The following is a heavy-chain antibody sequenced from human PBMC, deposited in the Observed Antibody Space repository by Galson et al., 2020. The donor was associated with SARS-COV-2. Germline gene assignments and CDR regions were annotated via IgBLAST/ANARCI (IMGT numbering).Heavy chain of an antibody. D-gene: IGHD1-26*01. V-gene: IGHV6-1*01. CDR1: GDSVSSNSAA. J-gene: IGHJ3*02. CDR3: AGRVAGAGSLHI. Sequence: SQTPSLTCAISGDSVSSNSAAWHWIRQSPSRGLEWLGRTYYRSQWSTDYAVSVKSRITINPRTSKNQFSLQPNSVTPAYTAIYYCAGRVAGAGSLHIWSQGRMVSGSS. CDR2: TYYRSQWST.